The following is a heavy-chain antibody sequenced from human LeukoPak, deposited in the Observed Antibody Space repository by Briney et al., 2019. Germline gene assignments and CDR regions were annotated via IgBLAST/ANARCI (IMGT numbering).Heavy chain of an antibody. D-gene: IGHD1-26*01. CDR2: IYSTGST. Sequence: SETLSLTCDVSGGYVRSYWWGWVRQPAGKGLEWLGRIYSTGSTRFNPSLKSRLTLSIDTSTNQFSLKLTSVTAADTAVYFCARQGYTVSYYFLDYWSQGTLVTVSS. CDR3: ARQGYTVSYYFLDY. CDR1: GGYVRSYW. J-gene: IGHJ4*02. V-gene: IGHV4-4*07.